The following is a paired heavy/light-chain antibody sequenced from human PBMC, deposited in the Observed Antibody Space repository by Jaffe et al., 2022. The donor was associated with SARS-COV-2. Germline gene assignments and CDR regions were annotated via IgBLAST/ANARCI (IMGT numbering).Heavy chain of an antibody. CDR3: AREGAYDFWSPYLGGLDRTDAFDI. V-gene: IGHV1-3*01. CDR2: INAGNADT. J-gene: IGHJ3*02. D-gene: IGHD3-3*01. CDR1: GYTFNRYV. Sequence: QVQLVQSGADVKKPGASVKVSCKASGYTFNRYVMHWVRQAPGQRLEWMGWINAGNADTRYSQKFQGRVTMTGDTSATTVYMELSSLKSEDTAVYYCAREGAYDFWSPYLGGLDRTDAFDIWGQGTMVTVSS.
Light chain of an antibody. Sequence: DIQMTQSPSSLSASVGDRVTITCRASQSINRYLSWYQQKPGKAPKLLIYGVSNLQTGVPARFSGSGSGTDFTLAISSLQPEDFATYYCQQSYNTPRTFGQGTKLEIK. J-gene: IGKJ2*01. CDR1: QSINRY. CDR3: QQSYNTPRT. V-gene: IGKV1-39*01. CDR2: GVS.